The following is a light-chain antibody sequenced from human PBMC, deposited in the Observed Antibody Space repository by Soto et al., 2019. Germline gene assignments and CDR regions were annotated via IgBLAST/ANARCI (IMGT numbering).Light chain of an antibody. Sequence: EIVMTQSPASLSVSPGDGATLSCRASQSVASNVAWYQQKPGQGPRLLIHGASTRAVGVPARFSGSGSGTDVTLIISSLQSEDFAVYYCQQYHNWTPQYTFGQGTKLQIK. J-gene: IGKJ2*01. V-gene: IGKV3-15*01. CDR3: QQYHNWTPQYT. CDR2: GAS. CDR1: QSVASN.